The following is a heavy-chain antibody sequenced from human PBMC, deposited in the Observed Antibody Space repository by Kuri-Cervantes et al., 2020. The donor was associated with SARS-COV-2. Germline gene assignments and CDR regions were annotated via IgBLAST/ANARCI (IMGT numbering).Heavy chain of an antibody. CDR2: IYSGGST. V-gene: IGHV3-66*02. Sequence: GGSLRLSCAASGFTVSSNYMSWVRQAPGKGLEWVSVIYSGGSTDYADSVKGRFTISRDNSKQTLYLQMNSLRAEDTAVYYCLRDLGTIQGRDYWGQGTLVTVSS. J-gene: IGHJ4*02. CDR3: LRDLGTIQGRDY. D-gene: IGHD1-1*01. CDR1: GFTVSSNY.